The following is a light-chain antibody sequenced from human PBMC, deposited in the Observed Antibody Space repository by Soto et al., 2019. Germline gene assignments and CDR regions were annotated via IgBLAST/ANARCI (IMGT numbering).Light chain of an antibody. J-gene: IGLJ2*01. V-gene: IGLV1-47*01. CDR1: YSNIESNS. CDR3: AAWDDSLRGVV. Sequence: QAVVTQPPSASGTPGQRVTISCSGSYSNIESNSVSWYQQLPGLAPKLLIYNNNQRPSGVPDRFSGSKSGTSASLAISGLRSDDEADYYCAAWDDSLRGVVFGGGTQLTVL. CDR2: NNN.